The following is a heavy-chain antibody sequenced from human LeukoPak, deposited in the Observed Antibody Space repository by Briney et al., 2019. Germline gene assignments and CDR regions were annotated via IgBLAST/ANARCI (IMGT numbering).Heavy chain of an antibody. CDR1: GFTFTYAW. CDR3: TAEQWQRFGY. Sequence: GGSLRLSCASSAASGFTFTYAWMRWVRQAPGKGLEWVGRFKSRRDGGTTDYAAAVKGRFTISRDDSKNTLWLQMNSLKTEDTAVYYCTAEQWQRFGYWGQGTLVTVSS. CDR2: FKSRRDGGTT. J-gene: IGHJ4*02. D-gene: IGHD5-12*01. V-gene: IGHV3-15*01.